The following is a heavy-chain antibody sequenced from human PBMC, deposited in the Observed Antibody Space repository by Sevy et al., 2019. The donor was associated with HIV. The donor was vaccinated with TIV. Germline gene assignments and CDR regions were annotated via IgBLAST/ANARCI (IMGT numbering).Heavy chain of an antibody. D-gene: IGHD4-17*01. J-gene: IGHJ4*02. CDR3: ARENGDYINNFDY. Sequence: GGSLRLSCAASGFTFSSYWMSWVRQAPGKGLEWVANIKQDGSEKYYVDSVKGRFTISRDNAKNSLYLQMNSLRAEDTAVYYCARENGDYINNFDYWGQGTLVTVSS. CDR2: IKQDGSEK. CDR1: GFTFSSYW. V-gene: IGHV3-7*01.